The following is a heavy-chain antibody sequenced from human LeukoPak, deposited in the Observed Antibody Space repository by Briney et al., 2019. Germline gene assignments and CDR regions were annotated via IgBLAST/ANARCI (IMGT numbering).Heavy chain of an antibody. V-gene: IGHV4-59*02. J-gene: IGHJ3*02. CDR2: IYHSGST. CDR3: ARAYCSSTSCPDAFDI. CDR1: GVFVSNYY. D-gene: IGHD2-2*01. Sequence: SETLSLTCTVSGVFVSNYYWSWIRQPPGKGLEWIGYIYHSGSTYYNPSLKSRVTISVDRSKNQFSLKLSSVTAADTAVYYCARAYCSSTSCPDAFDIWGQGTMVTVSS.